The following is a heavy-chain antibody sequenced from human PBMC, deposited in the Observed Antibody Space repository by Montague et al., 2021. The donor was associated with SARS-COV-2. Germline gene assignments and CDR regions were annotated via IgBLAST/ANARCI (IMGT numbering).Heavy chain of an antibody. V-gene: IGHV4-39*01. D-gene: IGHD5-18*01. CDR1: GGSISGSSDY. CDR3: ARREYSYGWGD. CDR2: VYYSGNT. J-gene: IGHJ4*02. Sequence: SETLSLTCTVTGGSISGSSDYWGWIRQSPGKGLEWIASVYYSGNTYYSPSLKSRLTISVDTSKNQFSLKLNSVTAADTALYYCARREYSYGWGDWGQGTLVTVSS.